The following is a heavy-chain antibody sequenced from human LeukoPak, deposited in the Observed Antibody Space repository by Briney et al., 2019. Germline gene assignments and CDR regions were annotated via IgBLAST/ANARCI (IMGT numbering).Heavy chain of an antibody. V-gene: IGHV5-10-1*01. CDR3: EGGIRDHANWFDP. D-gene: IGHD2-21*01. Sequence: GESLRISCKGSGYSFTSYWISWVRQMPGKGLEWMGRIDPSDSYTNYSPSFQGHVTISADKSISTAYLQWSSLKASDTAMYHAEGGIRDHANWFDPWGQGTLVTVSS. CDR2: IDPSDSYT. J-gene: IGHJ5*02. CDR1: GYSFTSYW.